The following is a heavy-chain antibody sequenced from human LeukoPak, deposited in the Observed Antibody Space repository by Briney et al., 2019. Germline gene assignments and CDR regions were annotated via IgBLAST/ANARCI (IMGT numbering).Heavy chain of an antibody. D-gene: IGHD3-22*01. CDR2: INHSGST. V-gene: IGHV4-34*01. Sequence: SETLSLTCAVSGGSFSGYYWSWIRQPPGKGLEWIGQINHSGSTNYNPSLKSRVTISVDTSKNQFSLKLSSVTAADTAVYYCARGRVRHYYDSSAYRELGYWRQGTLVTVSS. CDR1: GGSFSGYY. CDR3: ARGRVRHYYDSSAYRELGY. J-gene: IGHJ4*02.